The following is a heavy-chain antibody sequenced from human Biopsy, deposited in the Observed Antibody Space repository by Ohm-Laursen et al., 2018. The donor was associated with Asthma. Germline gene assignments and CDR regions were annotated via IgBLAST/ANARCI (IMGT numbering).Heavy chain of an antibody. J-gene: IGHJ4*02. CDR3: ARGDSSGWSQYYFDY. Sequence: SLRLSCTALVFTLSRDFMFWVRQAPGKGLEWVSVIYSGGTAHTADSVRGRFTIPRDYSKNTLYLQMHSLRAEDTAVYYCARGDSSGWSQYYFDYWGQGTLVTVSS. V-gene: IGHV3-53*01. D-gene: IGHD6-19*01. CDR1: VFTLSRDF. CDR2: IYSGGTA.